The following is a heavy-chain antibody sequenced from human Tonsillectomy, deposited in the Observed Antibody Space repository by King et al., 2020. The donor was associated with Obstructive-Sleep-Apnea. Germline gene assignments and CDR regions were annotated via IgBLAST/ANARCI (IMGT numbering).Heavy chain of an antibody. Sequence: QLVQSGAEVKKPGASVKVSCKASGYTFTSYDINWVRQATGQGLEWVGWMNPNSGNTGYAQKFQGRVTMTRNTSISTAYMELSSLRSEDTAVYYCASYIGSGSYFYYSYGMDVWGQGTTVTVSS. CDR2: MNPNSGNT. CDR3: ASYIGSGSYFYYSYGMDV. D-gene: IGHD3-10*01. V-gene: IGHV1-8*01. CDR1: GYTFTSYD. J-gene: IGHJ6*02.